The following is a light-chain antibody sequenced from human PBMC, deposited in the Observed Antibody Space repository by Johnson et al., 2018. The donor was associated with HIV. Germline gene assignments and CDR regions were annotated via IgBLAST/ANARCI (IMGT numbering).Light chain of an antibody. CDR2: DNN. V-gene: IGLV1-51*01. J-gene: IGLJ1*01. CDR3: GTWDSSLSAGFYV. CDR1: SSNIGTNY. Sequence: QSVLTQPPSVSAAPGQKVTISCSGSSSNIGTNYVSWYQQLPGTAPKLLIYDNNKRPSGIPDRFSGSKSGTSATLGITGLQTGDDADYYCGTWDSSLSAGFYVFGTGTKVTVL.